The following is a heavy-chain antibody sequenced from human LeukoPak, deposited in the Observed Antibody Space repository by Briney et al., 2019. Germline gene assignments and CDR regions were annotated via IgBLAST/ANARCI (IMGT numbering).Heavy chain of an antibody. V-gene: IGHV3-33*01. CDR3: ARGGDYGDAFDI. D-gene: IGHD4-17*01. CDR2: IWYDGSNK. CDR1: GFTFSSYG. J-gene: IGHJ3*02. Sequence: GRSLRLSCAASGFTFSSYGMHWVRQAPGKGLEWVAVIWYDGSNKYYADSMKGRFTISRDNSKNTLYLQMNSLRAEDTAVYYCARGGDYGDAFDIWGQGTMVTVSS.